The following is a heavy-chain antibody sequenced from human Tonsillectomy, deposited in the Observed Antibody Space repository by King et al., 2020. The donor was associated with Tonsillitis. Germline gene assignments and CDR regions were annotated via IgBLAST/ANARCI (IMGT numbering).Heavy chain of an antibody. V-gene: IGHV4-30-2*01. CDR3: ASVGLTDYGDYADAFDI. Sequence: LQLQESGAGLVKPSQTLSLTCAVSGGSITSGVFSWSWIRQPPGKGLEWIGDIYHSGNTYHNPYLKSRVTISVDRSKNKFSLNMSSVTAADTAVYDWASVGLTDYGDYADAFDIWGQGTMLTVSS. D-gene: IGHD4-17*01. CDR2: IYHSGNT. CDR1: GGSITSGVFS. J-gene: IGHJ3*02.